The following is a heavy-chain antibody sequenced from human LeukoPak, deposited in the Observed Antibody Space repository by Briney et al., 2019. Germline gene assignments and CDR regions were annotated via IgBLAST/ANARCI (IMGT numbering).Heavy chain of an antibody. Sequence: ASVKVSCKASGYTFNNYGISWVRQAPGQGLEWMGWISAYNGNTNYAQKLQGRVTMTTDTSTSTAYMELRSLRSDDTAVYYCARGLDPYYYDSSGYYYPFDYWGQGTLVTVSS. J-gene: IGHJ4*02. CDR1: GYTFNNYG. V-gene: IGHV1-18*01. D-gene: IGHD3-22*01. CDR3: ARGLDPYYYDSSGYYYPFDY. CDR2: ISAYNGNT.